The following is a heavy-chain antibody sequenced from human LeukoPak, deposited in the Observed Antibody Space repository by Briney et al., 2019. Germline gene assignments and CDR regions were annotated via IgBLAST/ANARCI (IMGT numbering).Heavy chain of an antibody. CDR3: ARDAPPTYYYDSRGYEYFQH. D-gene: IGHD3-22*01. Sequence: ASVKVSCKASGGTFSSYAISWVRQAPGQGLEWMGGIIPIFGTANYAQKFQGRVTITTDESTSTAYMELSSLRSEDTAVYYCARDAPPTYYYDSRGYEYFQHWGQGTLVTVSS. J-gene: IGHJ1*01. V-gene: IGHV1-69*05. CDR1: GGTFSSYA. CDR2: IIPIFGTA.